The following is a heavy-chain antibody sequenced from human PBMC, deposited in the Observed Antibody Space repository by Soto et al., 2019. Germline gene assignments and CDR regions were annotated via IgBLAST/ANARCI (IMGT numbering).Heavy chain of an antibody. Sequence: SETLSLTCTVSGGPISSYYWSWIRQPPGKGLEWIGYIYYSGSTNYNPSLKSRVTISVDTSKNQFSLKLSSVTAADTAVYYCARHYSGYDYDGYYYYYYMDVWGKGTTVTVSS. D-gene: IGHD5-12*01. J-gene: IGHJ6*03. CDR2: IYYSGST. V-gene: IGHV4-59*08. CDR1: GGPISSYY. CDR3: ARHYSGYDYDGYYYYYYMDV.